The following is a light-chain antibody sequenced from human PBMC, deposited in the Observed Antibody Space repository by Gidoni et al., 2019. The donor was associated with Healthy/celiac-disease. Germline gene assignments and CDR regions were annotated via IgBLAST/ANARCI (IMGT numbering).Light chain of an antibody. CDR3: AAWDGSLNGWV. V-gene: IGLV1-44*01. CDR2: SNN. J-gene: IGLJ3*02. CDR1: SSNIGTNT. Sequence: QSVLTQPPSASGTPGQRVTISCSGSSSNIGTNTVNWYQHLPGTAPKLLIYSNNQRPSGVPDRISGSKSGTSASLAISGLQSADEADYYCAAWDGSLNGWVFGGGTKLTVL.